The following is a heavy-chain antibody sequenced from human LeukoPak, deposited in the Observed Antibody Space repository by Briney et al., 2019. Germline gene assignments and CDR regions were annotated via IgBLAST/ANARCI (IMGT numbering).Heavy chain of an antibody. Sequence: SETLSLTCTVSGGSISSYYWSWIRQPPGKGLEWIGYIYYSGNTNYNPSLKSRVTISVDTSKNQFSLKLSSVTAADTAVYYCASRDYDDWFDPWGQGTLVTVSS. D-gene: IGHD4-17*01. J-gene: IGHJ5*02. V-gene: IGHV4-59*12. CDR1: GGSISSYY. CDR2: IYYSGNT. CDR3: ASRDYDDWFDP.